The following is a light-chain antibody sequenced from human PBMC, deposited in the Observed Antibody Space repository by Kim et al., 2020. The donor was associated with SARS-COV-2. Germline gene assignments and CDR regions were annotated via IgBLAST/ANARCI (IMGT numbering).Light chain of an antibody. V-gene: IGLV2-11*01. CDR3: CSYAGGSWL. J-gene: IGLJ2*01. CDR2: DVS. CDR1: SSDVGGYNY. Sequence: QSALTQPRSVSGSPGQSVTISCTGTSSDVGGYNYVSWYQQHPGKAPKLMIYDVSKRPSGVPDRFSGSKSGNTASLTVSGLQAEDEADYHCCSYAGGSWLFGGGTQLTVL.